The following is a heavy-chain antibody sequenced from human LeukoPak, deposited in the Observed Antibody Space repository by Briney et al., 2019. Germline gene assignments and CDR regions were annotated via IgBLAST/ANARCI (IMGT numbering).Heavy chain of an antibody. CDR2: INPNSSGT. J-gene: IGHJ5*02. D-gene: IGHD3-10*01. CDR1: GYTFTGYY. Sequence: ASVKVSCKASGYTFTGYYMHWVRQAPGQGLEWMGWINPNSSGTNYAQKFQGRVTMTRDTSISTAYMELSRLRSDDTAVYYCAIKRRPRGVNYYGSGSFLSWFDPWGQGTLVTVSS. V-gene: IGHV1-2*02. CDR3: AIKRRPRGVNYYGSGSFLSWFDP.